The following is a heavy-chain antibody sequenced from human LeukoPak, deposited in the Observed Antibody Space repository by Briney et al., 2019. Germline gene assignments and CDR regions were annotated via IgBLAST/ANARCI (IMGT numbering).Heavy chain of an antibody. CDR2: IWYDGSNK. Sequence: GGSLRLSCAASGFTFSSYGMHWVRQAPGKGLEWVAVIWYDGSNKYYADSVKGRFTISRDNSKNTLYLQMNSLRAEDTAVYYCARDRISGEGYYGMDVWGQGTTVTVSS. CDR3: ARDRISGEGYYGMDV. J-gene: IGHJ6*02. V-gene: IGHV3-33*01. D-gene: IGHD3-10*01. CDR1: GFTFSSYG.